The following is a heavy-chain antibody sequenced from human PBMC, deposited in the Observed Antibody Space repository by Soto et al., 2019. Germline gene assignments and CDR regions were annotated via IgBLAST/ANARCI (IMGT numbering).Heavy chain of an antibody. CDR1: GGSISSYY. Sequence: AETLSLTCTVSGGSISSYYWSWIRQPPGKGLEWIGYIYYSGSTNYNPSLKSRVTISVDTSKNQFSLKLSSVTAADTAVYYCARHGPIAAAGTVFDYWGQGTLVTVSS. CDR2: IYYSGST. D-gene: IGHD6-13*01. V-gene: IGHV4-59*08. J-gene: IGHJ4*02. CDR3: ARHGPIAAAGTVFDY.